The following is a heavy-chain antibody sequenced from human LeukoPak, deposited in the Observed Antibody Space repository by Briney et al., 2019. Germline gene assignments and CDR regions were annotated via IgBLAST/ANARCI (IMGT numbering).Heavy chain of an antibody. CDR1: GFTFSRHD. D-gene: IGHD3-16*01. CDR3: ARDRGGGVFDP. CDR2: IGTAGDA. V-gene: IGHV3-13*01. J-gene: IGHJ5*02. Sequence: GGSLRLSCAASGFTFSRHDMHWVRQATGKGLEWVSAIGTAGDAYYPGSVKGRFTISRENAKNSLYLQMNSLRAGDTAVYYCARDRGGGVFDPWGQGTLVTVSS.